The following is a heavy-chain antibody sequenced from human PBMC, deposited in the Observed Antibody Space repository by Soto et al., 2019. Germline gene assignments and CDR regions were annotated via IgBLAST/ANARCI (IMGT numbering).Heavy chain of an antibody. Sequence: ASVKVSCKASGYTFTSYAMHWVRQAPGQRLEWMGWINAGNGNTKYSQKFLGRVTITRDTSASTAYMELSSLRSEDTAVYYCARDDSGFSGSHYIDYFNYWGQGALVTVSS. CDR2: INAGNGNT. V-gene: IGHV1-3*01. J-gene: IGHJ4*02. D-gene: IGHD1-26*01. CDR3: ARDDSGFSGSHYIDYFNY. CDR1: GYTFTSYA.